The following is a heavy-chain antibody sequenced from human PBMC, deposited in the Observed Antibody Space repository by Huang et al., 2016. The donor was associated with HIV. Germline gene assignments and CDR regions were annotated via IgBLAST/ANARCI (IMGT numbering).Heavy chain of an antibody. CDR1: GYTFTGYY. CDR3: ARGTGSSWYIGWFDP. V-gene: IGHV1-2*02. D-gene: IGHD6-13*01. Sequence: QVQLVQSGAEVKKPGASVKVSCTASGYTFTGYYMHWVRPVPGQGLWWVGLINPDSGGTNYAQKVQGRVTMTRDTSSSTAYMGLSRLGADDTAVYYCARGTGSSWYIGWFDPWGQGTLVTVSS. J-gene: IGHJ5*02. CDR2: INPDSGGT.